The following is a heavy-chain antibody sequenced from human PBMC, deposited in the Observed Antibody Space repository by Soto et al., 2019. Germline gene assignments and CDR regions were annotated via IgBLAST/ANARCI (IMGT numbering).Heavy chain of an antibody. Sequence: QVQLVQSGAEVKKPGSSVKVSCKASGGAFTDYIFDWARQAPGQGLEWMGGIIPMFGTPKYAQKFQHRVTISADVSTGTAYMELTRLRFDDTAVYYCAGGRDQPPVGLYFESWGEGTRVTVSS. CDR2: IIPMFGTP. V-gene: IGHV1-69*01. D-gene: IGHD1-26*01. CDR1: GGAFTDYI. CDR3: AGGRDQPPVGLYFES. J-gene: IGHJ4*02.